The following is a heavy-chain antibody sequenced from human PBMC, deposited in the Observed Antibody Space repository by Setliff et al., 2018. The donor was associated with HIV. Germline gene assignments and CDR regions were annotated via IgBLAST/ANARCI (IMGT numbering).Heavy chain of an antibody. CDR1: GFSFSSYS. Sequence: GGSLRLSCAASGFSFSSYSMNWVRQAPGKGLEWVSSISYSSSYIYYADSVKGRFTISRDNARNSLYLQMNSLRAEDTAVYYCARERQQLVLVPDAFDIWGQGTKVTVSS. V-gene: IGHV3-21*01. CDR3: ARERQQLVLVPDAFDI. J-gene: IGHJ3*02. D-gene: IGHD6-13*01. CDR2: ISYSSSYI.